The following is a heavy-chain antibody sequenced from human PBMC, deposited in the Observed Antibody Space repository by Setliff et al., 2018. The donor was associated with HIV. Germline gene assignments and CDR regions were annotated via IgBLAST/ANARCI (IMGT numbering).Heavy chain of an antibody. D-gene: IGHD6-25*01. V-gene: IGHV1-58*02. CDR2: IVVGSGNS. Sequence: ASVKVSCKAPGFTFSSSVIQWVRQARGQRLEWIGWIVVGSGNSNHAQKFQERVTISRDMSTSTAYMELSGLRSEDTAVYYCAAAPSPAAPGNWGQGTLVTVSS. J-gene: IGHJ4*02. CDR3: AAAPSPAAPGN. CDR1: GFTFSSSV.